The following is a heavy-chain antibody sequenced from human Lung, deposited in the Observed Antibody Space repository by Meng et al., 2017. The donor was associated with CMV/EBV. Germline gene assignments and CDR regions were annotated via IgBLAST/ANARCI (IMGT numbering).Heavy chain of an antibody. CDR3: ASKPDYYGSGSYYYYGMDV. D-gene: IGHD3-10*01. J-gene: IGHJ6*02. Sequence: SETXSPXCTVPGGSTSSGGYYWSWIRQHPGKGLEWIGYIYYSGSTYYNPSLKSRVTISVDTSKNQFSLKLSSVTAADTAVYYCASKPDYYGSGSYYYYGMDVXGQGXTVTVSS. V-gene: IGHV4-31*03. CDR1: GGSTSSGGYY. CDR2: IYYSGST.